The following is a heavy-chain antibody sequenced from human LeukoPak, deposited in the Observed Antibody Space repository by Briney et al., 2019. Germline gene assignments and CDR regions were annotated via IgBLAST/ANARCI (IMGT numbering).Heavy chain of an antibody. CDR1: GFTFSSYS. CDR3: ARDLKRRVYYDSSGSDDAFDI. J-gene: IGHJ3*02. Sequence: GGSLRLSCAASGFTFSSYSMNWVRQAPGKGLEWVSSISSSSSYIYYADLVKGRFTISRDNAKNSLYLQMNSLRAEDTAVYYCARDLKRRVYYDSSGSDDAFDIWGQGTMVTVSS. D-gene: IGHD3-22*01. V-gene: IGHV3-21*01. CDR2: ISSSSSYI.